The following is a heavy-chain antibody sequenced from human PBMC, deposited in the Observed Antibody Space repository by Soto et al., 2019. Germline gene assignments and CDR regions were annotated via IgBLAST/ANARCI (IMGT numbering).Heavy chain of an antibody. Sequence: PGGSLRLSCAASGFTFSSYWMSWVRQAPGKGLEWVANIKQDGSEKYYVDSVKGRFTISRDNAKNSLYLQMNSLRAEDTAVYYCARSDYDSSGYFPSPFPKKVGVHDYRGQRTPVTVSS. CDR1: GFTFSSYW. D-gene: IGHD3-22*01. CDR2: IKQDGSEK. J-gene: IGHJ4*02. V-gene: IGHV3-7*05. CDR3: ARSDYDSSGYFPSPFPKKVGVHDY.